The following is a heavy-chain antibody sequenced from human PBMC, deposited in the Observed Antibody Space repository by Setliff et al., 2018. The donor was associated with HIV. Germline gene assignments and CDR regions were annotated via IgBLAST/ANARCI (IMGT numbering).Heavy chain of an antibody. CDR2: INHSGST. V-gene: IGHV4-34*01. D-gene: IGHD1-7*01. Sequence: SETLSLTCAVYGGSFSDYYWSWIRQPPGKGLEWIGEINHSGSTNYNPSLKRRVTISVDTSKNQFSLKLNSVTAADTAVYYCAKVRLELRQYWFDSWGQGSPVTVSS. J-gene: IGHJ5*01. CDR3: AKVRLELRQYWFDS. CDR1: GGSFSDYY.